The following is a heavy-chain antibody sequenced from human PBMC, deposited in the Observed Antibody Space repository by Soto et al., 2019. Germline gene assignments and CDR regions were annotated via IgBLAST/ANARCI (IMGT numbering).Heavy chain of an antibody. V-gene: IGHV4-39*01. CDR2: IYYSGST. J-gene: IGHJ4*02. D-gene: IGHD2-15*01. Sequence: QLQLQVSGPGLVKPSETLSLTCTVSGGSISSSSYYWVWIRQPPGKGLEWLGSIYYSGSTYYNPSLKSRVHISVHPSSNQFSLKRSSGAAADTAVYYCARHYCSGGSCYLFAYWGQGTLVTVSS. CDR3: ARHYCSGGSCYLFAY. CDR1: GGSISSSSYY.